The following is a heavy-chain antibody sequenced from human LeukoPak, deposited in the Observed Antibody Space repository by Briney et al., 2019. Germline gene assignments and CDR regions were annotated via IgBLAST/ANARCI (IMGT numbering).Heavy chain of an antibody. D-gene: IGHD6-13*01. V-gene: IGHV3-15*01. J-gene: IGHJ4*02. CDR2: IKSKAHGGTT. Sequence: GGSLRLSCAASGFTFSNAYMSWVRQAPGKGLEWDGRIKSKAHGGTTEYAAPVKGRFTISRDDSKNTLFLQMNSLQTEDAALYYCATYSSSYYYFVYWGQGTLVTVSS. CDR1: GFTFSNAY. CDR3: ATYSSSYYYFVY.